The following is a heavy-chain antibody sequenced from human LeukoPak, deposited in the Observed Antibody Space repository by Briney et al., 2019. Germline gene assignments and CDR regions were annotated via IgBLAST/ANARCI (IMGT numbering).Heavy chain of an antibody. CDR1: GFTFSSYA. J-gene: IGHJ4*02. CDR2: ISGSAGST. Sequence: GGSLRLSCAASGFTFSSYAMSWVRQAPGKGLEWVSIISGSAGSTYYADSVKGRFTISRDNSKNTLYLQMNSLRAEDTAVYYCAKSSYDFWSGYYDCWGQGTLVTVSS. CDR3: AKSSYDFWSGYYDC. V-gene: IGHV3-23*01. D-gene: IGHD3-3*01.